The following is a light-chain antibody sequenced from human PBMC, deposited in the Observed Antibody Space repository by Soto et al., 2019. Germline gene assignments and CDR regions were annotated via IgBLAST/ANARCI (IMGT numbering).Light chain of an antibody. J-gene: IGKJ3*01. CDR3: QQFRSYPPT. CDR1: QAISSY. V-gene: IGKV1-9*01. CDR2: DAS. Sequence: DIQLTQSPLFLSASVGDRVTITCRASQAISSYLAWYQQRPGKAPKLLIYDASTLQSGVPSRFSGGGSETEFTFTINLQPEDFATYYCQQFRSYPPTFGPGTKVHI.